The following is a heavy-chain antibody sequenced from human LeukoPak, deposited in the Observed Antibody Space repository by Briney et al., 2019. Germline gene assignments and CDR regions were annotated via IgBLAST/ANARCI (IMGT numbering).Heavy chain of an antibody. CDR2: ISGSGGST. J-gene: IGHJ3*02. CDR1: GFTFSSYA. Sequence: GGSLRLSCAASGFTFSSYAMSWVRQAPGKGLEWVSAISGSGGSTYYADSVKGRFTISRDNSKNTLYLQMNSLRAEDTAVYYCAKAIGDYYGSESPDAFDIWGQGTMVTVSS. D-gene: IGHD3-10*01. V-gene: IGHV3-23*01. CDR3: AKAIGDYYGSESPDAFDI.